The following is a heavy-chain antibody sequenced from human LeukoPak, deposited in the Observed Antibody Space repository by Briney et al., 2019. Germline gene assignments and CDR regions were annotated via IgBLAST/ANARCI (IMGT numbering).Heavy chain of an antibody. CDR1: GFTFSNSA. J-gene: IGHJ5*02. V-gene: IGHV3-11*01. Sequence: PGRSLRLSCAASGFTFSNSAMSWVRQAPGKGLEWLSYINIGGTNTHYADSVKGRFTISRDNAKKSLYLEMNNLRAEDTAVYYCATDGAGFDTWGQGVLVTVSS. CDR2: INIGGTNT. CDR3: ATDGAGFDT.